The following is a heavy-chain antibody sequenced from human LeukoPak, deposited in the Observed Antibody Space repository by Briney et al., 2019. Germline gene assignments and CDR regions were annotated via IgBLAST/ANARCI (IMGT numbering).Heavy chain of an antibody. V-gene: IGHV3-23*01. Sequence: PGGSLRLSCAASGFTFSSYWMSWVRQAPGKGLEWVSAISGSGGSTYYADSVKGRFTISRDNSKNTLYLQMNSLRAEDTAVYYCATQGVDGYGVFDYWGQGTLVTVSS. D-gene: IGHD5-24*01. J-gene: IGHJ4*02. CDR2: ISGSGGST. CDR3: ATQGVDGYGVFDY. CDR1: GFTFSSYW.